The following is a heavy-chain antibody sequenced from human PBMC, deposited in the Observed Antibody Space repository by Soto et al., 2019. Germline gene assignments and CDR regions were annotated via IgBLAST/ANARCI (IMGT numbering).Heavy chain of an antibody. CDR1: GGSFSGYY. V-gene: IGHV4-34*01. CDR2: INHSGST. Sequence: SETLSLTCAVYGGSFSGYYWSWIRQPPGKGLEWIGEINHSGSTNYNPSLKSRVTISVDTSKNQFSLKLSSVTAADTAVYYCARGQLRFLEWLSNWFDPWGQGTLVTVSS. J-gene: IGHJ5*02. D-gene: IGHD3-3*01. CDR3: ARGQLRFLEWLSNWFDP.